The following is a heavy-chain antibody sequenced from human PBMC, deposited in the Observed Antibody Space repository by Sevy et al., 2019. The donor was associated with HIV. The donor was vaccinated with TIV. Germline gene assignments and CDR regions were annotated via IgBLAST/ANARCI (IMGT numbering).Heavy chain of an antibody. J-gene: IGHJ4*02. V-gene: IGHV4-4*07. CDR2: INTSGST. CDR3: ARSNWVTATNGFSKSYYFDY. D-gene: IGHD7-27*01. Sequence: SETLSLTCTVSGDSFSSYFWAGIRQPARKGLEWIGRINTSGSTNYNPSLKSRVTMSVDTSKSQFSLKVTSLTAADTAIYFCARSNWVTATNGFSKSYYFDYWGQGSLVTVSS. CDR1: GDSFSSYF.